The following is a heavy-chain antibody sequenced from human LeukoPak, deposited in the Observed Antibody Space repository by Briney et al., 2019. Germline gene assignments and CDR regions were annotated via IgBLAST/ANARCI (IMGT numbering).Heavy chain of an antibody. CDR1: GSSISSGYY. J-gene: IGHJ4*02. D-gene: IGHD3-22*01. Sequence: PSETLSLTCTVSGSSISSGYYWGWIRQPPGKRLEWIGRIYHSGSTYYSPSLKSRVTISVDTSKNQFSLKLSSVTAADTAVYYCARVGDDSSGYYANYWGQGTLVTVSS. V-gene: IGHV4-38-2*02. CDR3: ARVGDDSSGYYANY. CDR2: IYHSGST.